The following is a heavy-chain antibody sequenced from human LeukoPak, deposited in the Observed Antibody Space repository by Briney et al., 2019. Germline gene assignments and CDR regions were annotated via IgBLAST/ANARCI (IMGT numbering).Heavy chain of an antibody. CDR2: INPSGGST. CDR1: GYTFTSYY. V-gene: IGHV1-46*01. D-gene: IGHD1-14*01. CDR3: ARSSGRSPNRDYMDV. Sequence: ASVKVSCKASGYTFTSYYMHWVRRAPGQGLEWMGIINPSGGSTSYAQKFQGRVTMTRDMSTSTVDMELSSLRSEDTAVYYCARSSGRSPNRDYMDVWGKGTTVIISS. J-gene: IGHJ6*03.